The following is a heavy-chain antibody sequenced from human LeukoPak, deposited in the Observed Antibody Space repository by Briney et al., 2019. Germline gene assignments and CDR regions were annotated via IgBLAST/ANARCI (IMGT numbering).Heavy chain of an antibody. V-gene: IGHV4-39*01. CDR3: VRLDSSGYYTLDV. J-gene: IGHJ6*02. Sequence: SETLSLTCTVSGGSISIRNYFWGWIRQPPGKGLEWIGSIYYTGRTFYNPSLKSRVTMSVDTSKNQFSLKLGSVTAADTAVYYCVRLDSSGYYTLDVWGQGTTVTVSS. D-gene: IGHD3-22*01. CDR2: IYYTGRT. CDR1: GGSISIRNYF.